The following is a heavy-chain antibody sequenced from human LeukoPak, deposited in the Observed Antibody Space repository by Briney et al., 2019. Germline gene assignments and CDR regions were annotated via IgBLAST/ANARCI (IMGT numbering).Heavy chain of an antibody. CDR3: ARGVWPENVYDY. D-gene: IGHD5/OR15-5a*01. CDR1: GFSFSDYW. Sequence: QPGGSLRLSCAASGFSFSDYWMSWVRQAPGKGLEWVGNIKEDGSQKNYVDSAKGRFTFSRDNAKNSLYLQMSSLRAEDTAVYYCARGVWPENVYDYWGRGTLSSSP. V-gene: IGHV3-7*01. CDR2: IKEDGSQK. J-gene: IGHJ4*02.